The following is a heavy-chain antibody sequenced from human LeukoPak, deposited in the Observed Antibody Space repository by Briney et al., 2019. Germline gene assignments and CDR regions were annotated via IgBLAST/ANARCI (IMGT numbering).Heavy chain of an antibody. J-gene: IGHJ4*02. V-gene: IGHV3-30*04. CDR3: ARDHDGPYSNYFQPPPLSLDY. D-gene: IGHD4-11*01. CDR2: ISYDGSNK. CDR1: GFTFSSYA. Sequence: PGGSLRLSCAASGFTFSSYAMHWVRQAPGKGLEWVAVISYDGSNKYYADSVKGRFTISRDNAKNSLYLQMNSLRAEDTAVYYCARDHDGPYSNYFQPPPLSLDYWGQGTLVTVSS.